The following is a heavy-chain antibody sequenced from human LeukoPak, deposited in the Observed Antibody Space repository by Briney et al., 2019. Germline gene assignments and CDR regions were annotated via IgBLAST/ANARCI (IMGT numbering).Heavy chain of an antibody. Sequence: GGSLRLSCAASGFTFNSCGMHWVRQAPGKGLEWVGVITYDGDIRYFEDSVKGRFTISRDSSKSTLYLQMNSLGAEDTAVYYCVKEQGSGYYRTADYWGQGTLVTVSS. CDR2: ITYDGDIR. CDR1: GFTFNSCG. J-gene: IGHJ4*02. CDR3: VKEQGSGYYRTADY. V-gene: IGHV3-30*18. D-gene: IGHD3-10*01.